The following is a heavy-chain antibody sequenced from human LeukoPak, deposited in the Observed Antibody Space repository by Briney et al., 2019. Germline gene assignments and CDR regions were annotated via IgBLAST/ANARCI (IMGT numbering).Heavy chain of an antibody. Sequence: GGSLRLSCGVSGITLSNYGMSWVRQAPGKGLEWVAGLSGSAGGTNYADSVKGRFTISRDNSKNTLFLQMDRLRAEDTAVYFCAKRGVVVRVFLVGFHKEAYYFDSWGLGAQVTVSS. CDR2: LSGSAGGT. CDR3: AKRGVVVRVFLVGFHKEAYYFDS. D-gene: IGHD3-16*02. J-gene: IGHJ4*02. CDR1: GITLSNYG. V-gene: IGHV3-23*01.